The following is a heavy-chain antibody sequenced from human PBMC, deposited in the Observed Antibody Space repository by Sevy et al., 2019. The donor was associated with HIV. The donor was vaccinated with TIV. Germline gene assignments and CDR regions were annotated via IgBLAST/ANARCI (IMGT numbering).Heavy chain of an antibody. CDR3: ARLKLHYDPYYFDL. CDR1: GFTFSDYW. D-gene: IGHD3-16*01. Sequence: GGSLRLSCAASGFTFSDYWMSWVRQAPEKGLEWVANIKQDGSKKYYVDSVKGRFIMSRDNAKNSLLLEMNSLRAEDTAVYYCARLKLHYDPYYFDLWGQGTLVTVSS. CDR2: IKQDGSKK. V-gene: IGHV3-7*01. J-gene: IGHJ4*02.